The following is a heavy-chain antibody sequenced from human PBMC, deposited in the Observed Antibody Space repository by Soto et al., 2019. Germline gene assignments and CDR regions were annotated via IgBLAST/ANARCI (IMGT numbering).Heavy chain of an antibody. D-gene: IGHD2-2*01. CDR2: INAGNGNT. CDR1: GYTFTSYA. CDR3: ARVVHVGQDYFDY. Sequence: ASVKVSCKASGYTFTSYAMHWVRQAPGQRLEWMGWINAGNGNTKYSQKFQGRVTITRDTSASTAYMELSSLRSEDTAVYYCARVVHVGQDYFDYCGQGYLVTVSS. V-gene: IGHV1-3*01. J-gene: IGHJ4*02.